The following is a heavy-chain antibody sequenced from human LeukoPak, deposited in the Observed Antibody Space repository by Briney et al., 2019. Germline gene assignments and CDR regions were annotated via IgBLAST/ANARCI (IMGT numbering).Heavy chain of an antibody. CDR1: GFTFSSYA. D-gene: IGHD2-8*01. CDR2: ISGSGGST. V-gene: IGHV3-23*01. Sequence: GGSLRLSCAASGFTFSSYAMSWVRQAPGKGLEWVSAISGSGGSTYYADSVKGRFTISRDNSKNTLYLQMNSLRAEDTAVYYCGKDIVLMVYAIGDYFDYWGQGTLVTVSS. J-gene: IGHJ4*02. CDR3: GKDIVLMVYAIGDYFDY.